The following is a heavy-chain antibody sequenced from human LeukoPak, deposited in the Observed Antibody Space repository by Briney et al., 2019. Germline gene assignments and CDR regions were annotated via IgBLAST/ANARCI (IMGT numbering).Heavy chain of an antibody. D-gene: IGHD3-9*01. CDR2: IWYDGSNK. CDR3: ARDVGTFYDILTGNVDY. Sequence: GRSLRLSCAASGFTFSSYGMHWVRQAPGKGLEWVAVIWYDGSNKHYADSVKGRFTISRDNSKNTLYLQMNSLRAEDTAVYYCARDVGTFYDILTGNVDYWGQGTLVTVSS. J-gene: IGHJ4*02. CDR1: GFTFSSYG. V-gene: IGHV3-33*01.